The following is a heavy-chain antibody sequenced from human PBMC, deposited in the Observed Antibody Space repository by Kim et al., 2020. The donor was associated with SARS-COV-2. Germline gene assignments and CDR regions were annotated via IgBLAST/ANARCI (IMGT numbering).Heavy chain of an antibody. V-gene: IGHV3-7*01. Sequence: GGSLRLSCAASGFTFTNNWMTWFRLAPGKGLEWVACIKHDGSEKYYLDSVKGRFTISRDNVKNSVSLQMSNLRAEDTAVYYCARGRGADYWGQGSLVTVS. CDR2: IKHDGSEK. D-gene: IGHD3-10*01. CDR3: ARGRGADY. J-gene: IGHJ4*02. CDR1: GFTFTNNW.